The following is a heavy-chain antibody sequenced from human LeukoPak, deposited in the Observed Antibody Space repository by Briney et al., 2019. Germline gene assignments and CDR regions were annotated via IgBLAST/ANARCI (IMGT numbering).Heavy chain of an antibody. D-gene: IGHD2-15*01. J-gene: IGHJ5*02. CDR2: ISSSSSTI. Sequence: GGSLRLSCAASGCTFSSYSMNWVRQAPGKGLEWVSYISSSSSTIYYADSVKGRFTISRENAKNSLYLQMNTLSADDTAVYYCARDRYCSGGRCYSSAFDPWGQGTLLPVSS. CDR1: GCTFSSYS. CDR3: ARDRYCSGGRCYSSAFDP. V-gene: IGHV3-48*01.